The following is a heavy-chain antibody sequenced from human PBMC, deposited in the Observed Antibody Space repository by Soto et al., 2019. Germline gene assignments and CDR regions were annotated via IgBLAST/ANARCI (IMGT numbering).Heavy chain of an antibody. D-gene: IGHD3-3*01. Sequence: SVKVSCKASGYSFTTYTMHWVRQAPGQGLEWMGWINVGNGDTKYSQKFQGRVTITRDTSARTAYMDLSSLRSDDTAVYYCARDMVRSLEWTYMYYFDYWGQGTLVSVSS. J-gene: IGHJ4*02. CDR1: GYSFTTYT. CDR3: ARDMVRSLEWTYMYYFDY. CDR2: INVGNGDT. V-gene: IGHV1-3*01.